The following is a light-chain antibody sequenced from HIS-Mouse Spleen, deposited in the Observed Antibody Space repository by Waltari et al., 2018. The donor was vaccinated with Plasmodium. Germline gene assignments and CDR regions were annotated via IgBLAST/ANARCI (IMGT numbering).Light chain of an antibody. Sequence: SYELTQPPSVSVSPGQTARITCSGDALPKKYAYWYQQKSGQAPVLVFYEGSKRPSGVPERFSGSSSGTMATLTIRGAQVEDEADYYCYATDSSGNHRVFGGGSKLTVL. CDR2: EGS. CDR3: YATDSSGNHRV. J-gene: IGLJ3*02. V-gene: IGLV3-10*01. CDR1: ALPKKY.